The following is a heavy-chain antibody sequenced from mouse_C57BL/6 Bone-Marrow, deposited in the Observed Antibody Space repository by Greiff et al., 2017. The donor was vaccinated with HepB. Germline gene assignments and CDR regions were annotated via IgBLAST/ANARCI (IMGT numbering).Heavy chain of an antibody. D-gene: IGHD2-5*01. CDR3: TRWYSNYFFDY. J-gene: IGHJ2*01. CDR1: GYTFTDYE. V-gene: IGHV1-15*01. CDR2: IDPETGGT. Sequence: VQLQQSGAELVRPGASVTLSCKASGYTFTDYEMHWVKQTPVHGLEWIGAIDPETGGTAYNQKFKGKAILTADESSSTAYIELRSLISEDSAVYYCTRWYSNYFFDYWGQGTTLTVSS.